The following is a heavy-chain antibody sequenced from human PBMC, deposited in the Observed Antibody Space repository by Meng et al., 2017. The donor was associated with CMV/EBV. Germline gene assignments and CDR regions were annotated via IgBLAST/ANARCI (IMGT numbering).Heavy chain of an antibody. CDR3: ARHGDTAMVVGIDY. CDR1: GGSISSYY. J-gene: IGHJ4*02. CDR2: IYTSGST. D-gene: IGHD5-18*01. Sequence: QVQRQESGPGLVKPSDTLSLPCTVSGGSISSYYWSWIRQPAGKGLEWIGRIYTSGSTNYNPSLKSRVTMSVDTSKNQFSLKLSSVTAADTAVYYCARHGDTAMVVGIDYWGQGTLVTVSS. V-gene: IGHV4-4*07.